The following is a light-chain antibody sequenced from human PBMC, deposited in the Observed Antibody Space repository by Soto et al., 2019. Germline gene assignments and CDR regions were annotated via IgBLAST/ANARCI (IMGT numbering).Light chain of an antibody. J-gene: IGKJ1*01. Sequence: IVLTQSPGTLSLSPGERATLSCRASQALQRSFLAWYQHKPGQSPRLLISGVSSRAAGVPDRFSGSGSGTDFTLTISRLEPQDSAVYFCQQYDHSPRTFGQGTKVDIK. CDR2: GVS. V-gene: IGKV3-20*01. CDR1: QALQRSF. CDR3: QQYDHSPRT.